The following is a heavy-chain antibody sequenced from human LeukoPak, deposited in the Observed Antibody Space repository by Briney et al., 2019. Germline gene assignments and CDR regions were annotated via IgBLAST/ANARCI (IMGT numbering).Heavy chain of an antibody. Sequence: SETLSLTCTVSGGSISVYYWSWIRQPPGKGLEWIGYIYYSGSTDYNPSLKSRVTISVDTSKNQFSLKLSSVSAADTAVYYCARHSKYYYDSSGSYVGYFQHWGQGTLVTVSS. CDR2: IYYSGST. CDR1: GGSISVYY. J-gene: IGHJ1*01. CDR3: ARHSKYYYDSSGSYVGYFQH. D-gene: IGHD3-22*01. V-gene: IGHV4-59*08.